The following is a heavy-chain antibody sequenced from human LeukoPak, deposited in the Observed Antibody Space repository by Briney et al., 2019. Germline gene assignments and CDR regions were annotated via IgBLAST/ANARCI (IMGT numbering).Heavy chain of an antibody. Sequence: ASVKVSCKASGYTFSSYDISWVRQAPGQGLEWMGWISAYNGNTNYAQKLQGRVTMTTDTSTSTAYMELRSLRSDDTAVYYCARVGRYCGGDCYDAFDIWGQGTMVTVSS. CDR3: ARVGRYCGGDCYDAFDI. D-gene: IGHD2-21*01. CDR2: ISAYNGNT. J-gene: IGHJ3*02. CDR1: GYTFSSYD. V-gene: IGHV1-18*01.